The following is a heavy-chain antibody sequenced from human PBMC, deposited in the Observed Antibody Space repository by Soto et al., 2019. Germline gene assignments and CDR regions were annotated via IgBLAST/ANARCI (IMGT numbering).Heavy chain of an antibody. J-gene: IGHJ5*02. CDR2: ISGSGGSK. CDR1: GFTFSSYA. Sequence: QTGGSLRLSCAASGFTFSSYAMSWGRQAPGKGLEWVSAISGSGGSKYDADSVKGRFTISRDNSKNTLYLQMNGLRAEDTAVYYCAKSVWGSYTSNWFDPWGQGTLVTV. V-gene: IGHV3-23*01. D-gene: IGHD3-16*01. CDR3: AKSVWGSYTSNWFDP.